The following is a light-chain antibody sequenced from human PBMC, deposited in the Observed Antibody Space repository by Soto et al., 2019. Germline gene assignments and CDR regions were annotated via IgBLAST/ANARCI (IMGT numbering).Light chain of an antibody. CDR2: DAS. CDR3: QHFRA. J-gene: IGKJ5*01. Sequence: EIVLTQSPGTLSLSPGERATLSCRASQSVSSYLAWYQQKPGQAPRLLIYDASNRATGIPARFSGSGSGTDFTLTISRLEPEDFVLYYCQHFRAFGQGTRLEIK. V-gene: IGKV3-11*01. CDR1: QSVSSY.